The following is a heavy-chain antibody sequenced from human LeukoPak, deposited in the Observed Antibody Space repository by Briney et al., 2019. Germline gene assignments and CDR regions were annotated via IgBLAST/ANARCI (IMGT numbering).Heavy chain of an antibody. CDR2: INMDGTTI. D-gene: IGHD3-10*01. CDR1: GFTFSSYW. J-gene: IGHJ4*02. CDR3: ARGKGRMLLWFGELLTHFDY. V-gene: IGHV3-74*01. Sequence: GGSLRLSCAASGFTFSSYWMHWVRQGPGKGLEWVSRINMDGTTISYADSVKGRFTISRDNSKNTLYLQMNSLRAEDTAVYYCARGKGRMLLWFGELLTHFDYWGQGTLVTVSS.